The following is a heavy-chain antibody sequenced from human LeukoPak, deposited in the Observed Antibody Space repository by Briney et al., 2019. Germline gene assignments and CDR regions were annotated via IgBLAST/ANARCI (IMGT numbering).Heavy chain of an antibody. Sequence: GGSLRLSCAASGFTISGYAMSWVRQAPGKGLEWVSAISGSGDYTSYADSVKGRFTISRDNSKNTVYLQMNSLRVEDTAVYYCVKRTGGRYDLDYWGQGTLVTVSS. CDR1: GFTISGYA. D-gene: IGHD3-3*01. J-gene: IGHJ4*02. CDR2: ISGSGDYT. V-gene: IGHV3-23*01. CDR3: VKRTGGRYDLDY.